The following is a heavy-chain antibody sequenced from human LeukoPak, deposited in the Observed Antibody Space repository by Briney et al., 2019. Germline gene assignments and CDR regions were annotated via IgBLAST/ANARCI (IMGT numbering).Heavy chain of an antibody. V-gene: IGHV3-30*04. Sequence: GGSLRLSCAASGFTFSTYAMNWVRQAPGKGLEWVAVISYDGRQNYYADSVKGRFTISRDNSKNTLYLQMNSLRDEDSAAYYCARRAYDYVWGSCFDYWGQGTLVTVSS. D-gene: IGHD3-16*01. CDR2: ISYDGRQN. CDR3: ARRAYDYVWGSCFDY. CDR1: GFTFSTYA. J-gene: IGHJ4*02.